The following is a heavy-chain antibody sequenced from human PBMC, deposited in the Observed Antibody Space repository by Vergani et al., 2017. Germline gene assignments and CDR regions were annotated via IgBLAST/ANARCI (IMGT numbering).Heavy chain of an antibody. D-gene: IGHD5-18*01. CDR1: GGTFSSYA. J-gene: IGHJ4*02. CDR2: IIPIFGTA. Sequence: QVQLVQSGAEVKKPGSSVKVSCKASGGTFSSYAISWVRQAPGQGLEWMGGIIPIFGTANYAQKFQGRVTITADESTSTAYMELSSLRSEDTAVYYCARSTRRLWSDYNDNPFDYWGQGTLVTVSS. CDR3: ARSTRRLWSDYNDNPFDY. V-gene: IGHV1-69*01.